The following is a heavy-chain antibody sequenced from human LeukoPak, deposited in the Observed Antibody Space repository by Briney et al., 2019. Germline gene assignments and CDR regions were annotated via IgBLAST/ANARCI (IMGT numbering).Heavy chain of an antibody. CDR3: ARAVGATTFGWIDP. J-gene: IGHJ5*02. V-gene: IGHV3-64*01. CDR2: ISSNGGST. D-gene: IGHD1-26*01. Sequence: GGSLRLSCAASGFTFSSYAMHWVRQAPGKGLEYVSAISSNGGSTYYANSVKGRFTVSRDNSKNTLYLQMGSLRPEDMAVYYCARAVGATTFGWIDPWGQGTLVTVSS. CDR1: GFTFSSYA.